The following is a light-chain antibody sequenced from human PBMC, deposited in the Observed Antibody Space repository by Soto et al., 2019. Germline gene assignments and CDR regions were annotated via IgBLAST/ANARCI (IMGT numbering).Light chain of an antibody. CDR3: QQYHWAPDT. CDR1: QSGSSY. J-gene: IGKJ5*01. V-gene: IGKV3-11*01. Sequence: EIVMTHSPATLSGSRVDLATRSCRASQSGSSYLAWYQQKPGQAPRLLIYDASNRAAGIPDRFSGSGSRTDFTLTVSRLEPEDFAMYYCQQYHWAPDTFGPGTRLEIK. CDR2: DAS.